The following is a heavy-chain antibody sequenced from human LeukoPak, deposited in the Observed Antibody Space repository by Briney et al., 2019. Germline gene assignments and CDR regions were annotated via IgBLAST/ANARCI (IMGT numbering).Heavy chain of an antibody. CDR2: IGTAGDT. CDR3: ARATYYYDSSGYYSYYFDY. D-gene: IGHD3-22*01. J-gene: IGHJ4*02. CDR1: GFTFSSYD. V-gene: IGHV3-13*01. Sequence: QTGGSLRLSCAASGFTFSSYDMHWVRQATGKGLEWVSAIGTAGDTYYPGSVKGRFTISRENAKNSLYLQMNSLRAGDTAVYYCARATYYYDSSGYYSYYFDYWGQGTLVTVSS.